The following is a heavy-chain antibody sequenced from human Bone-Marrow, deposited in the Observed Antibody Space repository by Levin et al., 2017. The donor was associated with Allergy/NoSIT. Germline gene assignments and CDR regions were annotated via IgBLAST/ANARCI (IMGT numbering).Heavy chain of an antibody. D-gene: IGHD2-15*01. V-gene: IGHV3-7*04. CDR2: IKQDGSAT. J-gene: IGHJ6*03. CDR3: ARGARGIPYCSGGNCYDGSDDDYMDV. CDR1: GFTFSTYW. Sequence: GGSLRLSCAASGFTFSTYWMTWVRQAPGKGLEWLGNIKQDGSATLYVDSVKGRFTISRNNAKNSLDLQMNSLSAEDTAVYYCARGARGIPYCSGGNCYDGSDDDYMDVWGKGTTVTVSS.